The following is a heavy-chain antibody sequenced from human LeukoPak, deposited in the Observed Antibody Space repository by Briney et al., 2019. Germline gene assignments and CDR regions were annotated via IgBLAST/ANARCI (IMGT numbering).Heavy chain of an antibody. J-gene: IGHJ6*02. V-gene: IGHV4-59*01. CDR1: GGSISSYY. CDR2: IYYSGST. D-gene: IGHD3-9*01. CDR3: ARDHWLLSSKTWYYYGMDV. Sequence: SETLSLTCTVSGGSISSYYWSWIRQPPGKGLEWIGYIYYSGSTNYNPSLKSRVTILADTSKNQFSLILTSVTAADTAVYYCARDHWLLSSKTWYYYGMDVWGQGTTVTVSS.